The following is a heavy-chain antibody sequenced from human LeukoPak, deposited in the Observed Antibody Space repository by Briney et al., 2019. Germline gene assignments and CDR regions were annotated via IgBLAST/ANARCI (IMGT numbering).Heavy chain of an antibody. Sequence: GGSLRLSCAASGNYWMHWVRQAPGKGLVWVSHINSDGSWTSYADSVKGRFTISRDNAKNSLYLQMNSLRAEDTAVYYCARMRWDVPFDYWGQGTLVTVSS. CDR1: GNYW. CDR2: INSDGSWT. D-gene: IGHD1-26*01. V-gene: IGHV3-74*01. CDR3: ARMRWDVPFDY. J-gene: IGHJ4*02.